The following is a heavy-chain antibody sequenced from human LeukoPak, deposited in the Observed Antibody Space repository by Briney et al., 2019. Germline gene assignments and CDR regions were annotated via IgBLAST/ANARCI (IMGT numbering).Heavy chain of an antibody. D-gene: IGHD1-26*01. CDR3: ARVDMGAADY. CDR1: GFTFRTYE. V-gene: IGHV3-48*03. J-gene: IGHJ4*02. CDR2: ISSSAVTI. Sequence: PGGSLRLSCAASGFTFRTYEMIWVRQAPGKGLEWVSYISSSAVTIYYADSVKGRFTVSRDNAKSSVYLHLDSLRAEDTAVYYCARVDMGAADYWGQGTLVTVSS.